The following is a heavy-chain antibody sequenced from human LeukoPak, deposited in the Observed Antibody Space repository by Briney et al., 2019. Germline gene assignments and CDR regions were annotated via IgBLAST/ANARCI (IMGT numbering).Heavy chain of an antibody. CDR2: IYYRGSA. Sequence: SETLSLTCTVSGGSISSYYWSWIRQPPGKGLEWIGYIYYRGSANYNPSLKSRVTISVDTSKNQFSLKLSSVTAADTAVYYFARHMGSGSFIYFDYWGQGTLVTVSS. CDR3: ARHMGSGSFIYFDY. V-gene: IGHV4-59*08. D-gene: IGHD1-26*01. CDR1: GGSISSYY. J-gene: IGHJ4*02.